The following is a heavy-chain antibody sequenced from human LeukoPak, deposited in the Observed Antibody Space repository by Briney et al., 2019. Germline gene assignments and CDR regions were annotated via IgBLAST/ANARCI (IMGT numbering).Heavy chain of an antibody. CDR3: ARDRGYSGYDCDY. CDR2: MNSDGSST. Sequence: GGSLRLPCAASGFTFSNYYMHWVRQAPGKGLVWVSRMNSDGSSTSYADSVKGRFTISRDNAKNTLYLQMNSLRAEDTAVYYCARDRGYSGYDCDYWGQGTLVTVSS. J-gene: IGHJ4*02. D-gene: IGHD5-12*01. V-gene: IGHV3-74*01. CDR1: GFTFSNYY.